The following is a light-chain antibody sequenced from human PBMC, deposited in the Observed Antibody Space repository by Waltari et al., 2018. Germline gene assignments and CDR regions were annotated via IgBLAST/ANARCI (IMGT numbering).Light chain of an antibody. CDR2: AAS. J-gene: IGKJ4*01. CDR1: QSITTY. CDR3: QESYKTPPT. V-gene: IGKV1-39*01. Sequence: DIQMTQSPSSLSASIGDRVTITCRASQSITTYLNWYQQKPGKAPKILIYAASSLQSGVPSRFSGSGSGTDFTLTISSLQPEDFATYSCQESYKTPPTFGGGTKVEIK.